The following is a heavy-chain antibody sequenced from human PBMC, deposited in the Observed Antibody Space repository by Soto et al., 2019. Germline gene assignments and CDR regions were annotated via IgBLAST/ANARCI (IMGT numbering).Heavy chain of an antibody. CDR2: IIPILGIA. V-gene: IGHV1-69*04. Sequence: ASVKVSCKASGGTFSSYTISWVRQAPGQGLEWMGRIIPILGIANYAQKFQGRVTITADKSTSTAYMELSSLRSEDTAVYYCARDPGKSGYDYFYWGQGTLVTFSS. J-gene: IGHJ4*02. CDR3: ARDPGKSGYDYFY. D-gene: IGHD5-12*01. CDR1: GGTFSSYT.